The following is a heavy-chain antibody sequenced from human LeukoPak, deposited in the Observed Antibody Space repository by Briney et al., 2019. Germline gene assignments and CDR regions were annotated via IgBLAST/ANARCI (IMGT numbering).Heavy chain of an antibody. CDR2: ISAYNGNT. J-gene: IGHJ4*02. V-gene: IGHV1-18*01. CDR1: GYTFTSYG. CDR3: AADNYYDSTRAY. Sequence: ASVKVSCKASGYTFTSYGISWVRQAPGQGLEWMGWISAYNGNTNYAQKLQGRVTMTTDTSTSTAYMELRSLRSDDTAVYYCAADNYYDSTRAYWGQGTLVTVSS. D-gene: IGHD3-22*01.